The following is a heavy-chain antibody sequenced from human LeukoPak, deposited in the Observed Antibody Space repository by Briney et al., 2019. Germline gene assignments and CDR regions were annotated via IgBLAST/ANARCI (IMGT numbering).Heavy chain of an antibody. CDR2: ISPSGTDI. J-gene: IGHJ4*02. D-gene: IGHD3-10*01. CDR3: ARDGGVVRGVIIRGDYFDY. Sequence: PGGSLRLSCAVSGFTFTDTYMTWIRQAPGKGLESLSYISPSGTDISCADSVKGRFTISRDNAKNSLYLQMNSLRAEDTAVYYCARDGGVVRGVIIRGDYFDYWGQGTLVTASS. V-gene: IGHV3-11*04. CDR1: GFTFTDTY.